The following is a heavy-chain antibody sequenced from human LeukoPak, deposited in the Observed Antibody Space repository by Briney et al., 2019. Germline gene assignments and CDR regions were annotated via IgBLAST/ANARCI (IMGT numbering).Heavy chain of an antibody. CDR3: ARGLKSITMIVVVITTSHAFDI. V-gene: IGHV3-23*01. J-gene: IGHJ3*02. CDR1: GFTFTSFS. D-gene: IGHD3-22*01. CDR2: IGFSGGTT. Sequence: GGSLRLSCAASGFTFTSFSMSWVRQAPGKGLEWVSSIGFSGGTTYYADSVKGRFTISRDSSKNTVYLQMNSLRAEDTAVYYCARGLKSITMIVVVITTSHAFDIWGQGTMVTVSS.